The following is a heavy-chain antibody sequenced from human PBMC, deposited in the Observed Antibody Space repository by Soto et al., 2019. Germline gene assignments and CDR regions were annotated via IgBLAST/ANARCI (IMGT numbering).Heavy chain of an antibody. V-gene: IGHV3-23*01. J-gene: IGHJ4*02. CDR3: AKDTPTPRYYYDSSGYYSIYCFDY. CDR2: ISGSGGST. CDR1: GFTFSSYA. Sequence: EVQLLESGGGLVQPGGSLRLSCAASGFTFSSYAMSWVRQAPGKGLEWVSAISGSGGSTYYADSVKGRFTISRDNSKNTLYLQMNSLRAEDTAVYYCAKDTPTPRYYYDSSGYYSIYCFDYWGQGTLVTVSS. D-gene: IGHD3-22*01.